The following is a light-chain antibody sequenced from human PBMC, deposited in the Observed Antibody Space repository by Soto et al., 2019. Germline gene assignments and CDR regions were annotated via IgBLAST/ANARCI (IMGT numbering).Light chain of an antibody. CDR3: QQFKNYPRT. V-gene: IGKV1D-13*01. CDR1: QDISST. CDR2: GAS. J-gene: IGKJ2*01. Sequence: AIQLTQSPSSLSASVGDRVTITCRASQDISSTLVWYQQKPGKAPKLLIYGASNLESGVPSRFSGDGSGTDFNLTIKNLQSEDFATYHCQQFKNYPRTFGQGTKLEIK.